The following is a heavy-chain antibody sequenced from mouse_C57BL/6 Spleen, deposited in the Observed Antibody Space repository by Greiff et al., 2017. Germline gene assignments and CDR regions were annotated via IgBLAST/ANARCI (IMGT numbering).Heavy chain of an antibody. D-gene: IGHD2-12*01. CDR3: EGYSNDEYFDY. Sequence: QVQLQQSGPELVKPGASVKISCKASGYSFTSYYIHWVKQRPGQGLEWIGWIYPGSGNTKYNEKFKGKATLTADTSSSTSYMQLSSLTSEDSAVYYCEGYSNDEYFDYWGQGTTLTVSS. J-gene: IGHJ2*01. V-gene: IGHV1-66*01. CDR1: GYSFTSYY. CDR2: IYPGSGNT.